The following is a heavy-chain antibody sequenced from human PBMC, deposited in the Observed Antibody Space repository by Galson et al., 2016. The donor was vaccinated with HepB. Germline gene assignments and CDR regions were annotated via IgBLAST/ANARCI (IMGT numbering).Heavy chain of an antibody. J-gene: IGHJ3*02. D-gene: IGHD5-18*01. CDR2: ITPMFGTT. CDR3: ARDMDTPMVNDAYDI. V-gene: IGHV1-69*13. CDR1: GGTFSSYP. Sequence: SVKVSCKATGGTFSSYPINWVRQAPGQGLEWMGRITPMFGTTDYAQKFQGRITMTADESTSTAYMELTSLRYEDTSVYYGARDMDTPMVNDAYDIWGQGKMVAVAS.